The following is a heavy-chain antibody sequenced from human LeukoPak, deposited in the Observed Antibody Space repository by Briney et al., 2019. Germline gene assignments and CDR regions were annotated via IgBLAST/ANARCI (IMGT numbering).Heavy chain of an antibody. J-gene: IGHJ6*02. CDR1: GYSFTNYW. D-gene: IGHD2-2*01. Sequence: GESLKISCKGSGYSFTNYWIGWVRQMPGKGLEWMGIIYPGDSDTRYSPSFQGQVTISADKSISTAYLQWSSLKASDTAMYYCARQGCSSTSCYFYYYGMDVWGQGTTVTVSS. CDR3: ARQGCSSTSCYFYYYGMDV. CDR2: IYPGDSDT. V-gene: IGHV5-51*01.